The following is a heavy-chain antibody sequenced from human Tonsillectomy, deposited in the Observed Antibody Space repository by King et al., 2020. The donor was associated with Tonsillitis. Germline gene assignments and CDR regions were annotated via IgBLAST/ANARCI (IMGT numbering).Heavy chain of an antibody. CDR3: AKGAPGIAVAGSGAFDN. CDR1: GFTFSSYA. J-gene: IGHJ4*02. CDR2: ISGSGGST. Sequence: VQLVESGGDLVQPGGSLRLSCAASGFTFSSYAMSWVRQAPGKGLEWVSTISGSGGSTFYADSVKGRFTISRDNSENTVYLQMNSLRAEDTAVYYCAKGAPGIAVAGSGAFDNWGQGTLVTVSS. V-gene: IGHV3-23*04. D-gene: IGHD6-19*01.